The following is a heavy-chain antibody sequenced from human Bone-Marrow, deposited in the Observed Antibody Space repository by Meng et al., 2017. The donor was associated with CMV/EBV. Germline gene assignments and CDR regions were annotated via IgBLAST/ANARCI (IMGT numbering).Heavy chain of an antibody. CDR2: IYYSENT. D-gene: IGHD2-2*01. V-gene: IGHV4-39*07. CDR3: ASHILLVPAAMEGDDYFDY. Sequence: SETLSLTCTVSGGSISSSSYYWGWIRQPPGKGLEWIGSIYYSENTFYNPSLKSRVTISLDTSKNQFSLKLSSVTAADTAVYYCASHILLVPAAMEGDDYFDYWGQGTLVTVSS. J-gene: IGHJ4*02. CDR1: GGSISSSSYY.